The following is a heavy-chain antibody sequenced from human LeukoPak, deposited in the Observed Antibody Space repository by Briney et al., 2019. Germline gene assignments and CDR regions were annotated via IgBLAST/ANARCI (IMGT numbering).Heavy chain of an antibody. Sequence: SVKVSFKASGGTFTNYAISWVRQAPGQGLEWMGGIIPNFGTANYAQKFQGRVTITADESTSTAYIELSSLRSEDTAVYYCASTRRYNWNDVNWFDPWGQGTLVTVSS. D-gene: IGHD1-1*01. CDR3: ASTRRYNWNDVNWFDP. J-gene: IGHJ5*02. CDR1: GGTFTNYA. V-gene: IGHV1-69*01. CDR2: IIPNFGTA.